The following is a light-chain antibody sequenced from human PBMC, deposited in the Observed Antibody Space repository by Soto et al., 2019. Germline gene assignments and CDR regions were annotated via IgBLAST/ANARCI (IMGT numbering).Light chain of an antibody. CDR3: QQLNSYPPLT. V-gene: IGKV1-5*01. CDR2: HAS. J-gene: IGKJ4*01. CDR1: ESISNW. Sequence: IQLTQSPTTLPASVGDRVTLTCRASESISNWLAWYQQRPGTAPKLLIYHASILETAVPSRFSGNGSGTEFTLTISSLQPEDFATYYCQQLNSYPPLTFGGGTKVEIK.